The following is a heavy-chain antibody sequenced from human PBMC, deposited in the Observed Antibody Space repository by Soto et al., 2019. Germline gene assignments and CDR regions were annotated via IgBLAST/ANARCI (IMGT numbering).Heavy chain of an antibody. J-gene: IGHJ6*02. CDR2: IWYDGSNK. D-gene: IGHD4-4*01. Sequence: GGSLRLSCAASAFTLSSYGMHWVRQAPGKGLEWVAVIWYDGSNKYYADSVKGRFTISRDNSKNTLYLQMNSLRAEDTAVYYCARDDYSNYYYYYGMDVWGQGTTVTVSS. CDR3: ARDDYSNYYYYYGMDV. CDR1: AFTLSSYG. V-gene: IGHV3-33*01.